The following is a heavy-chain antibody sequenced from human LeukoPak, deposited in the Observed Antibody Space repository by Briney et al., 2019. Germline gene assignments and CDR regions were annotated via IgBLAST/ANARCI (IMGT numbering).Heavy chain of an antibody. J-gene: IGHJ4*02. V-gene: IGHV3-33*01. Sequence: PGRSLRLSCAASGFTFSSYGTHWVRQAPGKGLEWVAVIWYDGSNKYYADSVKGRFTIPRDNSKNTLYLQMNSLRAEDTAVYYCARDGCGGDCYFDYWGQGTLVTVSS. CDR1: GFTFSSYG. CDR3: ARDGCGGDCYFDY. D-gene: IGHD2-21*02. CDR2: IWYDGSNK.